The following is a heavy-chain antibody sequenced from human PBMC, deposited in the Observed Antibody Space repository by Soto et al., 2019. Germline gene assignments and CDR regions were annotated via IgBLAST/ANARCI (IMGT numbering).Heavy chain of an antibody. J-gene: IGHJ6*02. CDR2: IRGFSPYT. V-gene: IGHV3-21*01. Sequence: EVQLVESGVGLVKPGGSLRLSCISSGFTFRTYTMNWVRQAPGKGLEWVSGIRGFSPYTFYAESVKGRFTISRDNAKNSLYLQMNSLRAEDTAVYYCARDRGYDAHDYYYNAMDVWGQGTTVTVSS. CDR1: GFTFRTYT. CDR3: ARDRGYDAHDYYYNAMDV. D-gene: IGHD3-10*01.